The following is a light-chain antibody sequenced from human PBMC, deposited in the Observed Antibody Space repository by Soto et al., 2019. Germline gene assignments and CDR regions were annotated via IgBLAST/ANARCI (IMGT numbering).Light chain of an antibody. Sequence: QSVLTQQPSVSGAPGQRVTISCTGSSSNIGAIYDVHWYQQLPGTAPKLLIYGNNNRPSGVPDRFSGSKSGTSASLAITGLQAEDEADYYCQSYDISLSGWVFGGGTKLTVL. CDR1: SSNIGAIYD. J-gene: IGLJ3*02. CDR3: QSYDISLSGWV. CDR2: GNN. V-gene: IGLV1-40*01.